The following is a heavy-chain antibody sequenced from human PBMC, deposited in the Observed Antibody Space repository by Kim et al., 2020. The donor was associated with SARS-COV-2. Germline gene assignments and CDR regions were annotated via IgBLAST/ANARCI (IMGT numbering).Heavy chain of an antibody. CDR1: GFTISNYG. Sequence: GGSLRLSCAASGFTISNYGMHWVRQAPGKGLEWVAVAWYDGTNKYCADSVKGRFTISRDNSKNTLYLQMNSLRAEDTAVYYCAKDLRSNSGWELDYWGQG. D-gene: IGHD6-19*01. CDR2: AWYDGTNK. CDR3: AKDLRSNSGWELDY. J-gene: IGHJ4*02. V-gene: IGHV3-33*06.